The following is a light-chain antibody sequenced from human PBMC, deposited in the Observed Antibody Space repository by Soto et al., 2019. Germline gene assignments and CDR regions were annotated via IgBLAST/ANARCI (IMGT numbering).Light chain of an antibody. V-gene: IGKV3-20*01. Sequence: DIVLTQSPGTLSLSPGERATLSCRASQSVSSNYLAWYQQKPGQAPSLLIYGASSSATGIPDRFSGSGSGTDFTLTISRLEPEDFAVYYCQQYGSSPRTFGQGTKVEIK. J-gene: IGKJ1*01. CDR2: GAS. CDR3: QQYGSSPRT. CDR1: QSVSSNY.